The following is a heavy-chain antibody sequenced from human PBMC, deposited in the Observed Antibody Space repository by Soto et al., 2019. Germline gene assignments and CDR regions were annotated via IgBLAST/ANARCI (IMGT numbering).Heavy chain of an antibody. D-gene: IGHD3-10*01. CDR1: GYTFTSYG. V-gene: IGHV1-18*01. Sequence: QVQLVQSGAEVKKPGASVKVSCKASGYTFTSYGISWVRQAPGQGLEWMGWISAYNGNTNYAQKLQGRVTMTTDTPTSTAYMELRSLRSDDTAVYYCARAPRLLWFGELSIDPWGQGTLVTVSS. CDR2: ISAYNGNT. CDR3: ARAPRLLWFGELSIDP. J-gene: IGHJ5*02.